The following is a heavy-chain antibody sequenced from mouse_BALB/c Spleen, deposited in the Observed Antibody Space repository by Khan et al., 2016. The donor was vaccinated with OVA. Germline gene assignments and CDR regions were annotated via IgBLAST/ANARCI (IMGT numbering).Heavy chain of an antibody. Sequence: EVELVESGGGLVQPGGSRKLSCAASGFTFSGFGMHWVRQAPEKGLEWVAYISSGSSTIYYADTVKGRFTISRANPKNTLFLQMASLRSEDTDMYYCARTGYYYFDYWVQGTTLTVSS. V-gene: IGHV5-17*02. J-gene: IGHJ2*01. CDR1: GFTFSGFG. D-gene: IGHD2-3*01. CDR3: ARTGYYYFDY. CDR2: ISSGSSTI.